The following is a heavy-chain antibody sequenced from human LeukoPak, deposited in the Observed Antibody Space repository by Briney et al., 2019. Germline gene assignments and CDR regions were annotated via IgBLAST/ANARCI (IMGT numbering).Heavy chain of an antibody. CDR2: ISGSGGST. Sequence: GGSLRLSCAASGFTFSSYAMSWVRQAPGKGLEWVSAISGSGGSTYYADSVKGRFTISRDNAKNTLYLQVNSLRAEDTAVYYCARDLDRDGSTHFDYWGQGTLVTVSS. CDR1: GFTFSSYA. CDR3: ARDLDRDGSTHFDY. D-gene: IGHD3/OR15-3a*01. J-gene: IGHJ4*02. V-gene: IGHV3-23*01.